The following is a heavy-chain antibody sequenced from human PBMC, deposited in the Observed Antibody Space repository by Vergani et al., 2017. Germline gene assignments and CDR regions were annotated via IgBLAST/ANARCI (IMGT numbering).Heavy chain of an antibody. Sequence: EVQLVESGGGLVQPGGSLRLSCAASGFTVSSNYMSWVRQAPGKGLEWVSVIYSGGSTYYADAVQGRFTISRDNSKNTLYLQMNSLRAEDTAVDYCARGPPARIAYFDYWGQGTLVTVSS. CDR3: ARGPPARIAYFDY. D-gene: IGHD2-21*01. CDR1: GFTVSSNY. V-gene: IGHV3-66*02. CDR2: IYSGGST. J-gene: IGHJ4*02.